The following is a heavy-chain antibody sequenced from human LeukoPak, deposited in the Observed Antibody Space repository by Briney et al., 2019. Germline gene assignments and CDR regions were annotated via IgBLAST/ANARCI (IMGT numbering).Heavy chain of an antibody. V-gene: IGHV4-59*08. CDR1: GGSISNYY. J-gene: IGHJ4*02. Sequence: SETLSLTCTVSGGSISNYYWSWIRQPPGKGLEWIGYIYYSGSTNYNPSLKSRVTISVDTSKNQFSLKLSSVTAADTAVYYCARKEYGNSKFDYWGQGTLVTVSS. CDR2: IYYSGST. CDR3: ARKEYGNSKFDY. D-gene: IGHD1-1*01.